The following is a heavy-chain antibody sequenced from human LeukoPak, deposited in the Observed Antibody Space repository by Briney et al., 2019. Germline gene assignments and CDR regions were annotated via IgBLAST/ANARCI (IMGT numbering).Heavy chain of an antibody. CDR1: GFSFSSYW. V-gene: IGHV3-7*01. Sequence: GGSLRLSCEGSGFSFSSYWMTWVRQLPGKGPEWVANIRQDESERYFADSVKGRFTISRDNAKKSVYLHMSSLRAEDTALYYCARLSAYYYGTYFYYYMDVWGKGTTVTVSS. J-gene: IGHJ6*03. CDR2: IRQDESER. D-gene: IGHD3-10*01. CDR3: ARLSAYYYGTYFYYYMDV.